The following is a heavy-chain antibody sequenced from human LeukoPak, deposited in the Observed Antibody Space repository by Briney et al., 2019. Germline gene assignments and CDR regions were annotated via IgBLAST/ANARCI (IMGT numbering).Heavy chain of an antibody. CDR2: ISTYNGNT. J-gene: IGHJ5*02. CDR1: GYTFTSYG. Sequence: ASVKVSCKASGYTFTSYGISWVRQAPGQGLEWMVWISTYNGNTNYAQKFQGRVTMTTDTSTSTAYMELRSLRSDDTAVYYCARDNTMVRGVIDWFDPWGQGTLVTVSS. CDR3: ARDNTMVRGVIDWFDP. D-gene: IGHD3-10*01. V-gene: IGHV1-18*01.